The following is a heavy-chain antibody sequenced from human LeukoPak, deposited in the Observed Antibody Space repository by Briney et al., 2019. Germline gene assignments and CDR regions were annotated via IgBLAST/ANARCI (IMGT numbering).Heavy chain of an antibody. V-gene: IGHV1-2*02. Sequence: ASVKVSCKASGYTFTGYYMYWVRQAPGQGLEWMGGINPNSGGTNYAQKFQGRVTMNRDTSISTAYMELSRLRSDDTAVYYCARVGVVGAPLPNSFDYWGQGTLVTVSS. CDR3: ARVGVVGAPLPNSFDY. D-gene: IGHD1-26*01. CDR1: GYTFTGYY. J-gene: IGHJ4*02. CDR2: INPNSGGT.